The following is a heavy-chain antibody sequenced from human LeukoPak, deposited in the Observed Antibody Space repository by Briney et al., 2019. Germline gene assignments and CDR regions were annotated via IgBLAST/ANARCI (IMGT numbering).Heavy chain of an antibody. CDR3: ARDPTSYSWNDADP. Sequence: GGPLTLSCAASGFTFSSYSMNWVRQATGKGLEWVSYISSSSSYIYYADSEKGRYNISRDNAKNSLYLQMNSLRAEDTAVYYCARDPTSYSWNDADPWGQGTLVTVSS. D-gene: IGHD1-1*01. V-gene: IGHV3-21*01. CDR1: GFTFSSYS. CDR2: ISSSSSYI. J-gene: IGHJ5*02.